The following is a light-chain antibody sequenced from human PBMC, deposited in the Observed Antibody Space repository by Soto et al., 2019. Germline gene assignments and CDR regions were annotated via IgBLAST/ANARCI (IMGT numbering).Light chain of an antibody. Sequence: ETVLTQSPGTLSLSPGERATLSCRASQNVRNNNLAWYQQKPGQPPRLLIYDASSRATGIPDRFSGSGSGTDFTLTISRLEPEDFAVYYCQQYGSSPPSVTFGQGTRLEIK. CDR2: DAS. V-gene: IGKV3-20*01. J-gene: IGKJ5*01. CDR1: QNVRNNN. CDR3: QQYGSSPPSVT.